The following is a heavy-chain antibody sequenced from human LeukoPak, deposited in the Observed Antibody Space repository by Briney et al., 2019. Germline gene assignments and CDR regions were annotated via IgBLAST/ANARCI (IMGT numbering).Heavy chain of an antibody. CDR2: INQSGST. D-gene: IGHD1-14*01. CDR3: ARVLGGPGF. V-gene: IGHV4-34*01. CDR1: DGSFSGHY. Sequence: PSETLSLTCVVHDGSFSGHYWNWIRQPPGKGLEWIGDINQSGSTTYNPSLKSRVTISVDTSGKYLSPNLTSVTAADTAIYYCARVLGGPGFWGQGTLVTVSS. J-gene: IGHJ4*02.